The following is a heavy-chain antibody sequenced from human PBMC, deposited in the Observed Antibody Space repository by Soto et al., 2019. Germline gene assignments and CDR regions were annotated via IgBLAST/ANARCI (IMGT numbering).Heavy chain of an antibody. CDR3: AGPVEIPYYHRMDV. CDR2: IIPIFGSP. D-gene: IGHD3-22*01. CDR1: GGTLRSHA. Sequence: QVQLVQSGAEVKKPGSSVRVSCKASGGTLRSHAINWVRQAPGQGLEWMGGIIPIFGSPHYAQKFQGRVTITADESSITAYMELSSLRSEDTAVYYCAGPVEIPYYHRMDVWVQVTTVTVSS. J-gene: IGHJ6*02. V-gene: IGHV1-69*01.